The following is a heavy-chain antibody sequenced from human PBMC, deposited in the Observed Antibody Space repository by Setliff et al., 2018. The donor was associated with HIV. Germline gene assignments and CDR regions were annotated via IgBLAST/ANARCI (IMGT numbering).Heavy chain of an antibody. CDR3: AREDYSSGWYETGYFDY. J-gene: IGHJ4*02. Sequence: GASVTVSCKASGYTFSSYGISWVRQAPGQGLEWMGGISVYNANTNYAQKFQGRVTMTTDTSTSIAYMELRSLRSDDTAVYYCAREDYSSGWYETGYFDYWGQGTLVTVSS. CDR1: GYTFSSYG. D-gene: IGHD6-19*01. V-gene: IGHV1-18*01. CDR2: ISVYNANT.